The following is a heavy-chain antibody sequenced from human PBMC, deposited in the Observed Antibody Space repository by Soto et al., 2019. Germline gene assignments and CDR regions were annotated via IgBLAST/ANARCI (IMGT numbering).Heavy chain of an antibody. D-gene: IGHD5-18*01. V-gene: IGHV3-11*05. CDR2: ITSSSGYT. Sequence: PGGSLRLSCAASGFTFSDYYMSWIRQAPGKGLEWVSYITSSSGYTNYADSVKGRFTISRDNAKNSLYLQMNNLRAEDTAVYYCARAYSYHFDYWGQGTLVTVSS. J-gene: IGHJ4*02. CDR1: GFTFSDYY. CDR3: ARAYSYHFDY.